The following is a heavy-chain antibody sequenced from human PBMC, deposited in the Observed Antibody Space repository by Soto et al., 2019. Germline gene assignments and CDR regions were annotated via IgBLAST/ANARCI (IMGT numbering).Heavy chain of an antibody. D-gene: IGHD2-21*02. CDR1: GFTFRDNA. Sequence: EVQVLESGGGLVQPGGSLRLSCAASGFTFRDNAMSWVRQAPGKGLEWVSGIGGSGSDTYYADSVKGRFTISRDNSKGTLSLQMDSLRVEDTAVYYCAKEGDDRTFDFDYWGQGTLVTVSS. J-gene: IGHJ4*02. CDR2: IGGSGSDT. CDR3: AKEGDDRTFDFDY. V-gene: IGHV3-23*01.